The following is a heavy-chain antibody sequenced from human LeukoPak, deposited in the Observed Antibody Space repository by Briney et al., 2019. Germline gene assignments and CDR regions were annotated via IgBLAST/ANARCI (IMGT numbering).Heavy chain of an antibody. J-gene: IGHJ6*03. V-gene: IGHV4-34*01. CDR1: GGSFSGYY. CDR2: INHSGST. CDR3: ARAFFLGRGYYSKDV. Sequence: SETLSLTCAVYGGSFSGYYWSWIRQPPGKGLEWIGEINHSGSTNYTPSLKGRVTISVDTSKNQFYLKLSSVTAADTAVYYCARAFFLGRGYYSKDVWGKGTTVTVSS. D-gene: IGHD3-16*01.